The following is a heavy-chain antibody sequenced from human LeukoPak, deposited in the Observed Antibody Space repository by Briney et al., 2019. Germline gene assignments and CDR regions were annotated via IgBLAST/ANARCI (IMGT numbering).Heavy chain of an antibody. CDR1: GYSFTSYW. Sequence: GESLKISCKGSGYSFTSYWIGWVRQMPGKGLEWMGIIYPGDSDTRYSPSFQGQVTISADKSISTAYLQWSSLKASDTAVYYCARHGTNFGIESYYFDYWGQGTLVTVSS. V-gene: IGHV5-51*01. CDR2: IYPGDSDT. J-gene: IGHJ4*02. CDR3: ARHGTNFGIESYYFDY. D-gene: IGHD1-7*01.